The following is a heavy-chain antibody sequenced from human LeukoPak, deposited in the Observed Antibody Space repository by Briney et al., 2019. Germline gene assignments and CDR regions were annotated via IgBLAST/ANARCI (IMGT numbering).Heavy chain of an antibody. CDR1: GYTFTGYY. J-gene: IGHJ5*02. CDR2: INPNSGGT. CDR3: ATAPTGNNVWYWFDP. V-gene: IGHV1-2*02. Sequence: ASVKVSCKASGYTFTGYYMHWVRQAPGQGLEWMGWINPNSGGTNYAPTFQGGVTMTEDASTDTAYMELSSLRSEDTAVYYCATAPTGNNVWYWFDPWGQGTLVTVSS. D-gene: IGHD3-16*01.